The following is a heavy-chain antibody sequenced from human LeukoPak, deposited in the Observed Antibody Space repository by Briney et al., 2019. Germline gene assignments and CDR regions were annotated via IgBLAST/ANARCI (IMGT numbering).Heavy chain of an antibody. J-gene: IGHJ4*02. CDR2: IYHSRST. CDR1: GYSISSGYY. Sequence: SETLSLTCTVSGYSISSGYYWGWIRQPPGKGLEWIGSIYHSRSTYYNPSLKSRVTISVDTSKNQFSLKLSSVTAADTAVYYCAGRSSSWYVRANRTFDYWGQGTLVTVSS. CDR3: AGRSSSWYVRANRTFDY. V-gene: IGHV4-38-2*02. D-gene: IGHD6-13*01.